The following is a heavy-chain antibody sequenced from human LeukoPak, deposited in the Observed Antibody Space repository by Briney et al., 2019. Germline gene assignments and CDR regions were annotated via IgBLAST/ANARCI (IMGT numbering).Heavy chain of an antibody. D-gene: IGHD6-19*01. CDR1: GFTFSSYG. CDR2: IRYDGSNK. V-gene: IGHV3-30*02. Sequence: PGGSLRLSCAASGFTFSSYGMHWVRQAPGKGLEWVAFIRYDGSNKYYADSVKGRFTISRDNSKNTLYLQMNSLRAEDTAVYYCARTDASSGWYGVYFDYWGQGTLVTVSS. J-gene: IGHJ4*02. CDR3: ARTDASSGWYGVYFDY.